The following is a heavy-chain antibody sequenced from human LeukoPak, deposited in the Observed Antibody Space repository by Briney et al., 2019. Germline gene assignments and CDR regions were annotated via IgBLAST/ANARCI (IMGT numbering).Heavy chain of an antibody. J-gene: IGHJ4*02. CDR1: GFTFSSYG. D-gene: IGHD3-10*01. V-gene: IGHV3-30*18. CDR3: AKDLVRGPIGY. Sequence: GGSLRLSCAASGFTFSSYGMHWVRQAPGKGLEWVAVISYDGSNKYYADSVKGRFTISRDNSKNTLYLQMNSLRAEDTAVYYCAKDLVRGPIGYWGQGTLVTVSS. CDR2: ISYDGSNK.